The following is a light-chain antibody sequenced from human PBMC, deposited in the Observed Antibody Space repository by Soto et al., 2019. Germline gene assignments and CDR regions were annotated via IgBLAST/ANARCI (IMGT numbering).Light chain of an antibody. V-gene: IGKV1-6*01. CDR2: AAS. CDR3: LQDYSYPRT. J-gene: IGKJ1*01. CDR1: QDITND. Sequence: AIQMTQSPSTLPTSVGDRVTITYRASQDITNDLSWYQQKPGKAPKLLIYAASTLQSGVPSRFSGSGSGTVFTLTISSLQPEDFATYYCLQDYSYPRTFGQGTKVEIK.